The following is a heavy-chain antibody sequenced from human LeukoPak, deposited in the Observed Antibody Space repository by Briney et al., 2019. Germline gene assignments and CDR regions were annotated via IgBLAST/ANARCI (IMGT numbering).Heavy chain of an antibody. V-gene: IGHV4-4*07. CDR1: GGSISSFY. J-gene: IGHJ6*03. CDR2: IFTSGST. CDR3: ARERTSYYYHYMDV. Sequence: SETLSLTCTVSGGSISSFYWSWIRQPAGKGLEWIGRIFTSGSTNYNPSLKSRVTISVDKSKNQFSLKLSSVTAADMAVYYCARERTSYYYHYMDVWGKGTTVTVSS.